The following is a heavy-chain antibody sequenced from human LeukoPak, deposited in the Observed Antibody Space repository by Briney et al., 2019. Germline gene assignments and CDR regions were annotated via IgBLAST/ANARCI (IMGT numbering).Heavy chain of an antibody. CDR1: GFTFSSYW. CDR3: ARVGSYGGITFDY. D-gene: IGHD4-23*01. V-gene: IGHV3-7*01. CDR2: IKQDGSEK. J-gene: IGHJ4*02. Sequence: GGSLRLSCAASGFTFSSYWMSWVHQAPGKGLEWVANIKQDGSEKYYVDSVKGRFTISRDNAKNSLYLQMNSLRAEDTAVYYCARVGSYGGITFDYWGQGTLVTVSS.